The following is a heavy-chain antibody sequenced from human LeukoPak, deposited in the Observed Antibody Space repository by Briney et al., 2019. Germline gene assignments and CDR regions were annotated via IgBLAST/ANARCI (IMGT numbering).Heavy chain of an antibody. CDR3: ARGGAARLHFQN. Sequence: SETLSLTCTVSGGSISTYYWNWIRQPPGKGLEWIGYIYHSGSTNYNPSLQSRVTISVDTSKNQFSLNLNAVTAADTAVYYCARGGAARLHFQNWGQGTLVTVSS. J-gene: IGHJ1*01. CDR2: IYHSGST. V-gene: IGHV4-59*01. CDR1: GGSISTYY. D-gene: IGHD6-6*01.